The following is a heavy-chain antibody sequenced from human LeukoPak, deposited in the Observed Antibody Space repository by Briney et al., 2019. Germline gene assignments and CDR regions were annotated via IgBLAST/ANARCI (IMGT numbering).Heavy chain of an antibody. CDR3: ARELVSGWYGYYYYMDV. V-gene: IGHV1-18*04. Sequence: ASVKVSCKASVYTFTRYYMHWVRQPPAQGLEWMGWISAYNCNKNYAPKLQGRVTMPADTSTSTPYMELRSLRSDDTAVYYCARELVSGWYGYYYYMDVWGKGTTVTISS. CDR2: ISAYNCNK. CDR1: VYTFTRYY. J-gene: IGHJ6*03. D-gene: IGHD6-19*01.